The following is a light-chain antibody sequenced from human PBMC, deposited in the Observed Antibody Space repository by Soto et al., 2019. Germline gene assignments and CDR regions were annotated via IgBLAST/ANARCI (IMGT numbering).Light chain of an antibody. CDR1: SSDVGSYNL. V-gene: IGLV2-23*01. CDR2: EGS. CDR3: CSSVGSPNWV. J-gene: IGLJ3*02. Sequence: QSALTQPASVSGSPGQSITISCTGTSSDVGSYNLVSWYQQHPGKAPKLMIYEGSKRPSGVSNRFSGSKSGNTASLTSSGLQAKDEADYYCCSSVGSPNWVFGGGTKLTVL.